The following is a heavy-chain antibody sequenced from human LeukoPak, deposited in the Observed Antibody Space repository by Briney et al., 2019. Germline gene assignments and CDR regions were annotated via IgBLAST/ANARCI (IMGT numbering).Heavy chain of an antibody. CDR2: IYWNDDK. J-gene: IGHJ4*02. V-gene: IGHV2-5*01. Sequence: EESGPTLVKPTETLTLTCTFSGFSLSTSGLGVGWIRQPPGKALEWLAVIYWNDDKRYSPSLKSRLTITKATSRNQVVLTMTNMDPADTATYFCAHRKHSWYSFDYWGQGTLVTVSS. CDR3: AHRKHSWYSFDY. D-gene: IGHD2-21*01. CDR1: GFSLSTSGLG.